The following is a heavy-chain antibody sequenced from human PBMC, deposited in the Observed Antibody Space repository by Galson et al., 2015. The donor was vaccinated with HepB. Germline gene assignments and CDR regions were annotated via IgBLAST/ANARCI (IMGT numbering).Heavy chain of an antibody. CDR1: GGSFSGYY. CDR3: ARDPTVTTKDY. Sequence: SETLSLTCAVYGGSFSGYYWSWIRQPPGKGLEWIGEINHSGSTNYNPSLKSRVTISVDTSKNQFSLKLSSVTAADTAVYYCARDPTVTTKDYWGQGTLVTVSS. J-gene: IGHJ4*02. V-gene: IGHV4-34*01. CDR2: INHSGST. D-gene: IGHD4-17*01.